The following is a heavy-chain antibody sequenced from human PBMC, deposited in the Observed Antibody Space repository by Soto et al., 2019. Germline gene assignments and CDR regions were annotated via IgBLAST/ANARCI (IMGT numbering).Heavy chain of an antibody. J-gene: IGHJ4*02. CDR3: AREEDYYGSGAFFDY. CDR1: GGTFSSYT. Sequence: QVQLVQSGAEVKKPGSSVKVSCKASGGTFSSYTISWVRQAPGQGLEWMGRIIPILGIANYAQKFQGRVKITADKSTSTAYMELRSLRSEDTAVYYCAREEDYYGSGAFFDYWGQGTLVTVSS. CDR2: IIPILGIA. V-gene: IGHV1-69*08. D-gene: IGHD3-10*01.